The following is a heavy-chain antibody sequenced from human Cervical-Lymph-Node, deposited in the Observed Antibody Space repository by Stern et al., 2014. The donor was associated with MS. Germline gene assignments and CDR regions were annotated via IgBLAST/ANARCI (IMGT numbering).Heavy chain of an antibody. D-gene: IGHD1-1*01. CDR2: ITNVGST. J-gene: IGHJ4*02. CDR1: GFTVSRDY. Sequence: EVQLEESGGGVIQPGGSLRLPCTASGFTVSRDYMTWVRQAPGKGLEWVSLITNVGSTFYTDSVKGRFTISRDDSKNTVYLHMTSLRAEDTAMYYCARDTSSPERSDWWGQGTLVTVSS. V-gene: IGHV3-53*01. CDR3: ARDTSSPERSDW.